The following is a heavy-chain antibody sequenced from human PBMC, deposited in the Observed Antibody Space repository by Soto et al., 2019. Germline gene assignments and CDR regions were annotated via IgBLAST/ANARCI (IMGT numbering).Heavy chain of an antibody. J-gene: IGHJ4*02. CDR3: AGSVATPSTFDY. CDR1: GGTFSSYA. Sequence: VQLVQSGAEVKQPGSSVKVPCKASGGTFSSYAISWVRQAPGQGLEWMGGIIPIFGTANYAQKFQGRVTITADESTSTAYMELSSLRSEDTAVYYCAGSVATPSTFDYWGQGTLVTVSS. V-gene: IGHV1-69*01. CDR2: IIPIFGTA. D-gene: IGHD5-12*01.